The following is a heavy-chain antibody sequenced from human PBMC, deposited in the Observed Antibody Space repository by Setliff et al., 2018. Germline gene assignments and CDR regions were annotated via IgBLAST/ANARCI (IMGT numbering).Heavy chain of an antibody. CDR2: SDPEDGET. CDR1: GYTLTELS. D-gene: IGHD2-8*01. CDR3: ATVLRLGGILYYGGWFDP. J-gene: IGHJ5*02. V-gene: IGHV1-24*01. Sequence: ASVKVSCKVSGYTLTELSMHWVRQAPGKGLEWMGGSDPEDGETIYAQKFQGRVTMTEDTSTDTAYMELSSLRSEDTAVYYCATVLRLGGILYYGGWFDPWGQGTLVTVSS.